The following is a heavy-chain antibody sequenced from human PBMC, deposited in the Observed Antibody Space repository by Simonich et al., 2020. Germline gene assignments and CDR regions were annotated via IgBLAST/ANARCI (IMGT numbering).Heavy chain of an antibody. J-gene: IGHJ4*02. D-gene: IGHD4-17*01. V-gene: IGHV3-48*03. CDR2: ISSSGSTI. CDR3: ARHYYGDYYFDY. CDR1: GFTFSSYE. Sequence: EVQLVESGGGLVQPGGSLRLSFAASGFTFSSYEMKWVRQAPGQGLEWVSYISSSGSTIYYADSVKGRFTISRDNAKNSLYLQMNSLRAEDTAVYYCARHYYGDYYFDYWGQGTLVTVSS.